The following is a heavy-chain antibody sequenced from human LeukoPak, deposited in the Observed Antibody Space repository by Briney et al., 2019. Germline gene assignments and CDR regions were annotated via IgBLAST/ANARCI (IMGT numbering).Heavy chain of an antibody. CDR2: IYDSGST. V-gene: IGHV4-59*11. CDR3: ARGMDIVATDY. J-gene: IGHJ4*02. Sequence: KASETLSLTCTVSGVSISSHYWSWIRQPPGKGLEWIGYIYDSGSTNYNPSLKSRVTISVDTSKNQFSLKLSSVTAADTAVYYCARGMDIVATDYWGQGTLVTVSS. CDR1: GVSISSHY. D-gene: IGHD5-12*01.